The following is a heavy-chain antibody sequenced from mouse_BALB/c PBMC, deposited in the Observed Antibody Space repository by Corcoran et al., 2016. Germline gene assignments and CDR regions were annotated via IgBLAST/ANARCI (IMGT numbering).Heavy chain of an antibody. CDR2: ITHSGET. D-gene: IGHD1-1*02. V-gene: IGHV12-3*02. J-gene: IGHJ1*01. Sequence: QMQLQESGPGLVKPSQSLFLACSITGFPITSGYYWIWIRQSPGKPLEWMGYITHSGETFYNPSLQSPISITRETSKNQFFLQLNSVTTEDTAMYYCAVDTVGYWYFDVWGAGTTVTVSS. CDR3: AVDTVGYWYFDV. CDR1: GFPITSGYY.